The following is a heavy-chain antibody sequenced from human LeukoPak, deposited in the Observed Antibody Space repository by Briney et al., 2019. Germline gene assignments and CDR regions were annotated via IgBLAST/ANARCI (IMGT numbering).Heavy chain of an antibody. CDR2: VSPSGDIT. J-gene: IGHJ4*02. Sequence: GGSLRLSCEASGFSFPYGMSWVRQAPGKGLEWVSGVSPSGDITYYADSVKGRFTISRDNSKNTVYLQMNNVRAEDTAVYYCAKDGAWLRFDDWGQGTLVTVSS. CDR1: GFSFPYG. D-gene: IGHD5-12*01. CDR3: AKDGAWLRFDD. V-gene: IGHV3-23*01.